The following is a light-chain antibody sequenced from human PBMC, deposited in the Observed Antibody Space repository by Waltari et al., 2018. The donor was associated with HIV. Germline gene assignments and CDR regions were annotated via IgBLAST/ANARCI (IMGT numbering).Light chain of an antibody. V-gene: IGKV4-1*01. CDR2: CVA. Sequence: DIVMTQSPDSLAVPLGEGATICCKSSRKVLVSSNNKNCLDWYQQKAAQPLEFLISCVATRESGVPDRFSCSGSGTDFTLTISSLQAEDVAVYYCQQYYSSPTFGGGTKVEI. CDR1: RKVLVSSNNKNC. J-gene: IGKJ4*01. CDR3: QQYYSSPT.